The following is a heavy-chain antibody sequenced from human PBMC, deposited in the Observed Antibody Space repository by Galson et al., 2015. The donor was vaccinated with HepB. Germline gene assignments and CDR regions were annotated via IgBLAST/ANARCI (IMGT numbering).Heavy chain of an antibody. CDR1: GYTFTSYY. D-gene: IGHD2-21*02. CDR3: ARSIVVVTATGAFDI. J-gene: IGHJ3*02. Sequence: SVKVSCKASGYTFTSYYMHWVRQAPGQGLEWMGIINPSGGSTSYAQKFQGRVTMTRDTSTSTVYMELSSLRSEDTAVYYCARSIVVVTATGAFDIWGQGTMVTVSS. CDR2: INPSGGST. V-gene: IGHV1-46*01.